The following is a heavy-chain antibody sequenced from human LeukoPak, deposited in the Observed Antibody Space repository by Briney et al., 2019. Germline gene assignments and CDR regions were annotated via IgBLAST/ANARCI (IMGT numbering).Heavy chain of an antibody. V-gene: IGHV3-21*01. D-gene: IGHD2-15*01. CDR2: ISSSSSYI. CDR1: GFTFSSHS. Sequence: GGSLRLSCAASGFTFSSHSMNWVRQAPGKGLEWVSSISSSSSYIYYADSVKGRFTISRDNAKNSLYLQMNSLRAEDTAVYYCALGYCSGGSCPPSSYGMDVWGQGTTVTVSS. CDR3: ALGYCSGGSCPPSSYGMDV. J-gene: IGHJ6*02.